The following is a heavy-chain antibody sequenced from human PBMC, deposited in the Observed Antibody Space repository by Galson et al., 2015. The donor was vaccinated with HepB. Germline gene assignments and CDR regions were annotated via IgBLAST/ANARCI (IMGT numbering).Heavy chain of an antibody. V-gene: IGHV3-23*01. CDR2: ISGSGGST. CDR1: GFTFSSYA. CDR3: AKDIISGVVEPRVLQPRYFDL. J-gene: IGHJ2*01. D-gene: IGHD1-14*01. Sequence: SLRLSCAASGFTFSSYAMSWVRQAPGKGLEWVSAISGSGGSTYYADSVKGRFTISRDNSKNTLYLQMNSLRAEDTAVYYCAKDIISGVVEPRVLQPRYFDLWGRGTLVTVSS.